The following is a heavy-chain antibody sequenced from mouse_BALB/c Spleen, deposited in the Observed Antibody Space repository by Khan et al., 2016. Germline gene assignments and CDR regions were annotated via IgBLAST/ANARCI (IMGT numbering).Heavy chain of an antibody. CDR3: ARYYDYYIDD. J-gene: IGHJ2*01. V-gene: IGHV3-2*02. CDR2: ISYSGST. CDR1: GYSITSDYA. D-gene: IGHD2-4*01. Sequence: EVQLQESGPGLVKPSQSLSLTCTVTGYSITSDYAWNWIRQFPGNKLEWMGYISYSGSTSYNPSLKSRIYITRDTSKNQFFLPLNSVTTEDTATYYCARYYDYYIDDWGQGTTLTVSS.